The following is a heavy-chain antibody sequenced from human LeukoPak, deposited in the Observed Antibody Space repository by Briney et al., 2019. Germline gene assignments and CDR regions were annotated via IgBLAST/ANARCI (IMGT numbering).Heavy chain of an antibody. CDR3: ARVFGTTPYYYYMDV. Sequence: ASVKVSCKASGYTFTSYDINWVRQATGQGLEWMGWMNPNSGNTGYAQKFQGRVTMTRNTSISTAYMELSSLRSEDTAVYYCARVFGTTPYYYYMDVWGKGTTVTVSS. CDR2: MNPNSGNT. CDR1: GYTFTSYD. J-gene: IGHJ6*03. V-gene: IGHV1-8*01. D-gene: IGHD1-1*01.